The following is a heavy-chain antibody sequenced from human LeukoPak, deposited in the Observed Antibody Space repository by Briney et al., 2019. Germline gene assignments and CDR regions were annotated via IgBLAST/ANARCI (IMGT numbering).Heavy chain of an antibody. CDR1: GGSISSYY. J-gene: IGHJ5*02. CDR3: ARDSGSSTHDP. D-gene: IGHD2-2*01. CDR2: IYYSGST. V-gene: IGHV4-59*01. Sequence: SQTLSLTCPVSGGSISSYYWNWIRQPPGKGLEWIGYIYYSGSTNYNPSLKSRVTISVDTSKNQFSLKLTSVTAADTAVYYCARDSGSSTHDPWGQGTLVTVSS.